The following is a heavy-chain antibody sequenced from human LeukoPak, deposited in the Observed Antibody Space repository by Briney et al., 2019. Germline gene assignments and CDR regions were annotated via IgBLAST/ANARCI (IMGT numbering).Heavy chain of an antibody. V-gene: IGHV3-23*01. CDR2: MSGSGGST. CDR1: GFTFSSYA. D-gene: IGHD3-16*01. Sequence: GGSLRLSCAASGFTFSSYAMSWVRRAPGKGLEWVSGMSGSGGSTYYADSVKGRFTISRDNSKNTLYLQMNTLRAEDTAVYYCAKDREYSYVYDAFDTWGQGTLVTVSS. CDR3: AKDREYSYVYDAFDT. J-gene: IGHJ3*02.